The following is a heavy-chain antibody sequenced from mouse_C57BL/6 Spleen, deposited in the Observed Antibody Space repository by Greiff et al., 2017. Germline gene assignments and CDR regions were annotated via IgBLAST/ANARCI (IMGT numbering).Heavy chain of an antibody. V-gene: IGHV1-82*01. CDR1: GYAFSSSW. Sequence: QVQLQQSGPELVKPGASVKISCKASGYAFSSSWMNWVKQRPGKGLEWIGRIYPGDGDTNYNGKFKGKATLTADNSSSTAYMQRSSLTSEDSAVYFCARGTTVSSYYYAMDYWGQGTSVTGSS. CDR2: IYPGDGDT. CDR3: ARGTTVSSYYYAMDY. D-gene: IGHD1-1*01. J-gene: IGHJ4*01.